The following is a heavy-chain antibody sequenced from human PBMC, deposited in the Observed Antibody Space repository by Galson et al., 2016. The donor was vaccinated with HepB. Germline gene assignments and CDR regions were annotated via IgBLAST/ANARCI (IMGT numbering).Heavy chain of an antibody. CDR2: ITGSGDVT. CDR3: ARFLGARLLQRGNCFDT. CDR1: GFTFSNYA. D-gene: IGHD3-16*01. Sequence: SLRLSCAASGFTFSNYAMSWVRQAPGKGLEWVSTITGSGDVTYYPDPVKGQFTISRDNSRNTLYVEMNSVRVEDTAVYYCARFLGARLLQRGNCFDTGGQGTLVTVSS. J-gene: IGHJ5*02. V-gene: IGHV3-23*01.